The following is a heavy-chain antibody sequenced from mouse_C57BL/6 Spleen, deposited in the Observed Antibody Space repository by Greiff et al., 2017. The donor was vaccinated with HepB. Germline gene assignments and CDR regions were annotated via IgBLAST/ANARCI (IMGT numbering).Heavy chain of an antibody. V-gene: IGHV1-39*01. J-gene: IGHJ2*01. D-gene: IGHD2-4*01. Sequence: VHVKQSGPELVKPGASVKISCKASGYSFTDYNMNWVKQSNGKSLEWIGVINPNYGTTSYNQKFKGKATLTVDQSSSTAYMQLNSLTSEDSAVYYCARLGDYDVPFDYWGQGTTLTVSS. CDR1: GYSFTDYN. CDR2: INPNYGTT. CDR3: ARLGDYDVPFDY.